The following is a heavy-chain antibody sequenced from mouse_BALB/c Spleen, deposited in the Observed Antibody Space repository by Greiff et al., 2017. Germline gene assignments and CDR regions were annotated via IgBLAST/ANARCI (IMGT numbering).Heavy chain of an antibody. D-gene: IGHD1-1*01. CDR1: GFTFSDYY. Sequence: EVKLEESGGGLVKPGGSLKLSCAASGFTFSDYYMYWVRQTPEKRLEWVATISDGGSYTYYPDSVKGRFTISRDNAKNNLYLQMSSLKSEDTAMYYCARDIGSSYDYAMDYWGQGTSVTVSS. CDR3: ARDIGSSYDYAMDY. CDR2: ISDGGSYT. J-gene: IGHJ4*01. V-gene: IGHV5-4*02.